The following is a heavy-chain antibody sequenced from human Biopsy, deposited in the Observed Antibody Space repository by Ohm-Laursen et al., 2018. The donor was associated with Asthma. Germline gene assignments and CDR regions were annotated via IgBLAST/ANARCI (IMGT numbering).Heavy chain of an antibody. CDR2: INAGNGNT. V-gene: IGHV1-3*01. CDR3: ARPNSDFLPGRVTDVLAT. D-gene: IGHD3-9*01. J-gene: IGHJ3*02. CDR1: GYTFINYA. Sequence: ASVKVSCKSSGYTFINYAIHWVRQAPGQRLEWMGWINAGNGNTKYSQKFQGRVTITRDTSASTAYMDLSSLRSEDTAVYYCARPNSDFLPGRVTDVLATGGQGKRVPASS.